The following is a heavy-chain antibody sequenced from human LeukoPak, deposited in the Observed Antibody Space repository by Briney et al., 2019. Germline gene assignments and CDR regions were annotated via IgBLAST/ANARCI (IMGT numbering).Heavy chain of an antibody. CDR2: IKQDGSGK. Sequence: GGSLRLSCAASGFTFSRYWMTWVRQAPGKGLECVANIKQDGSGKYYVDSVKGRFTISRDNAKNSLYLQMNSLRAEDTAVYYCARDHGSWYYFDFWGQGTLVTVSS. V-gene: IGHV3-7*01. J-gene: IGHJ4*02. CDR3: ARDHGSWYYFDF. CDR1: GFTFSRYW. D-gene: IGHD6-13*01.